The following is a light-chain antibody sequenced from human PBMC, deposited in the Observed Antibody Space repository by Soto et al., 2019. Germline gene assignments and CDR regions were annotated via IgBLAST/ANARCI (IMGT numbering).Light chain of an antibody. Sequence: EVVMTQSPASLSVSPGERATLSCWASQSVSSYLAWYQQKPGQAPRLLIYGASTRATGIPARFSGSGSGTEFTLTISSLQSEDFAVYYCQQYSNWPPLTFGEGTKLEIK. CDR1: QSVSSY. V-gene: IGKV3-15*01. J-gene: IGKJ4*01. CDR3: QQYSNWPPLT. CDR2: GAS.